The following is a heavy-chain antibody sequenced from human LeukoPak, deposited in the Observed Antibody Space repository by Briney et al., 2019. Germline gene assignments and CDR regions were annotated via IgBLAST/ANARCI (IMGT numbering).Heavy chain of an antibody. CDR1: GYTFTSYA. CDR3: ARDYVTTVTPYYFDY. J-gene: IGHJ4*02. D-gene: IGHD4-17*01. V-gene: IGHV1-3*01. Sequence: GASVKVSCKASGYTFTSYAMHWVRQAPGQRLEWIGWINAGNGNTKYSQKFQGRVTITRDTSASTAYMELSSLRSEDTAVYYCARDYVTTVTPYYFDYWGQGTLVTVSS. CDR2: INAGNGNT.